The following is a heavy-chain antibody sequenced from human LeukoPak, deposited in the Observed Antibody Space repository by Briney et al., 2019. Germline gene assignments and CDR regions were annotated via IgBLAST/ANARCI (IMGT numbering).Heavy chain of an antibody. J-gene: IGHJ5*02. CDR1: GFTFSSYA. Sequence: GGSLRLSCQTSGFTFSSYAMHWVRQAPGKGLEWVAVIWFDRTTEYYADSVKGRFTISRDNSKNTLYLQMNSLRAEDTAVYYCAREDIAVAGTYFDPWGQGTLVTVSS. V-gene: IGHV3-33*01. CDR2: IWFDRTTE. D-gene: IGHD6-19*01. CDR3: AREDIAVAGTYFDP.